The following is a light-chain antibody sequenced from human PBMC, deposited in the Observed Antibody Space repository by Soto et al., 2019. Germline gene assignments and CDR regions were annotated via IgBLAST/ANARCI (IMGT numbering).Light chain of an antibody. CDR3: QQSYSTWT. J-gene: IGKJ1*01. V-gene: IGKV1-39*01. Sequence: DIQMTQSPSSLSASVGGRVTITCRASQSISSYLNWYQQKPGKAPKLLIYAASSLQSGVPSRFSGSGSGTDFTLTISSLTPEDFATYYCQQSYSTWTFGQGTKVDIK. CDR2: AAS. CDR1: QSISSY.